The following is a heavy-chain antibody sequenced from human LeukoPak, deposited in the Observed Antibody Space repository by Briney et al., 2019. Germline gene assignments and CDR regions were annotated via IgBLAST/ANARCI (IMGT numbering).Heavy chain of an antibody. CDR1: GGSISSSSYY. V-gene: IGHV4-39*01. CDR2: IYYSGST. J-gene: IGHJ4*02. CDR3: ARRVTGHSVKYYFDY. Sequence: PSETLSLTCTVSGGSISSSSYYWGWIRQPPGKGLKWIGSIYYSGSTYYNPSLKSRVTISVDTSKNQFSLKLSSVTAADTAVYYCARRVTGHSVKYYFDYWGQGTLVTVSS. D-gene: IGHD1-14*01.